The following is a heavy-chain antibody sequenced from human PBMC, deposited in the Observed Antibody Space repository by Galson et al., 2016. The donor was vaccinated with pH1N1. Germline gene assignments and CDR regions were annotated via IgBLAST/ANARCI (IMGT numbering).Heavy chain of an antibody. D-gene: IGHD3-22*01. CDR1: GGSISSGGYY. Sequence: ILSLTCTVSGGSISSGGYYWSWIRQHPGKGLEWIGYIYYTGSTYYNPSLKSRVIISVDTSKNQVSLNLSSVTAADTAVYYCVRAYYDSSPRNWFDPWGQGTLVTVSS. CDR2: IYYTGST. CDR3: VRAYYDSSPRNWFDP. V-gene: IGHV4-31*03. J-gene: IGHJ5*02.